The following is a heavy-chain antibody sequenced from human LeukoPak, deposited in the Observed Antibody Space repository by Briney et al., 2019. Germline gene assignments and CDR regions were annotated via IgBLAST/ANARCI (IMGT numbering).Heavy chain of an antibody. D-gene: IGHD4-17*01. CDR1: GFTVSSNY. V-gene: IGHV3-66*01. Sequence: GRSLRLSCAASGFTVSSNYMSWVRQAPGKGLEWVSVIYSGGSTYYADSVKGRFTISRDNSKNTLYLQMNSLRAEDTAVYYCARDPFDYGDYVYDYWGQGTLVTVSS. CDR3: ARDPFDYGDYVYDY. CDR2: IYSGGST. J-gene: IGHJ4*02.